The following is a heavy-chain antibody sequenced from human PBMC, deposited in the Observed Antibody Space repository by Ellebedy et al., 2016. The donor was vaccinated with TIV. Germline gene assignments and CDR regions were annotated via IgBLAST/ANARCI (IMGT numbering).Heavy chain of an antibody. CDR3: VTTARIADY. D-gene: IGHD2-21*02. CDR1: GFTFSPYA. Sequence: PGGSLRLSCAASGFTFSPYAMAWVRQTPGKGLEWVSAILAGGGSTYYADSVKGRFTISRDNSKNTLFLQMNSLRAEDTAVYYCVTTARIADYWGQGTLVTVSS. CDR2: ILAGGGST. J-gene: IGHJ4*02. V-gene: IGHV3-23*01.